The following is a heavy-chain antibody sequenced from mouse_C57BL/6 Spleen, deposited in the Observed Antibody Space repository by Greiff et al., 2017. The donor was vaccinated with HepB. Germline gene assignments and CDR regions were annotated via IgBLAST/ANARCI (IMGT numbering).Heavy chain of an antibody. V-gene: IGHV2-2*01. J-gene: IGHJ1*03. CDR2: IWSGGST. CDR1: GFSLTSYG. D-gene: IGHD1-1*01. Sequence: VQRVESGPGLVQPSQSLSITCTVSGFSLTSYGVHWVRQSPGKGLEWLGVIWSGGSTDYNAAFISRLSISKDNSKSQVFFKMNSLQADDTAIYYCARGYYGSRGYFDVWGTGTTVTVSS. CDR3: ARGYYGSRGYFDV.